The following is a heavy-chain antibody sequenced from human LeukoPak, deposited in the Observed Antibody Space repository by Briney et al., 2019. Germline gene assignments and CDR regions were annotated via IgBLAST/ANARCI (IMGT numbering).Heavy chain of an antibody. CDR2: IKQDGSEK. Sequence: GGSLRLSCAASGFTFSSYWMSWVRQAPGKGLEWVANIKQDGSEKYYVDSVKGRFTISRDNAKNSLYLQMNSLRAEDTAVYYCARDNSVDYYGSGSYPYYFDYWGQGTLVTVSS. J-gene: IGHJ4*02. D-gene: IGHD3-10*01. CDR1: GFTFSSYW. V-gene: IGHV3-7*01. CDR3: ARDNSVDYYGSGSYPYYFDY.